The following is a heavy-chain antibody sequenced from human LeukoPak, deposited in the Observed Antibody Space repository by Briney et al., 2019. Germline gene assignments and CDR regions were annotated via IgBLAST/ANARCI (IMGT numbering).Heavy chain of an antibody. V-gene: IGHV4-59*11. CDR1: GGSIGTHY. CDR2: VYYNGNT. D-gene: IGHD1-14*01. CDR3: ARGPWSTGDAFDV. J-gene: IGHJ3*01. Sequence: SETLSLTCTISGGSIGTHYWSWMRQPPGKGLEWIGYVYYNGNTNYNPSLKSRVTMSVDTSKNQFSLKLSSVTDADTAVYYCARGPWSTGDAFDVWGQGTMVSVSS.